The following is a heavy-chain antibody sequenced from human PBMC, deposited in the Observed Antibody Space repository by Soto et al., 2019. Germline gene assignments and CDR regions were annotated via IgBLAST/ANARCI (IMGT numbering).Heavy chain of an antibody. CDR3: AKDRTVAARNFDY. CDR1: GFDFSNYA. V-gene: IGHV3-23*01. Sequence: GGSLIISCGASGFDFSNYAVGWVRQVPGKGLEWVSSISTSIDATYYADSVKGRFTISRDDSKNTLYLQMNSLRAEDSAVYYCAKDRTVAARNFDYWGQGTQVTVSS. J-gene: IGHJ4*02. CDR2: ISTSIDAT. D-gene: IGHD6-6*01.